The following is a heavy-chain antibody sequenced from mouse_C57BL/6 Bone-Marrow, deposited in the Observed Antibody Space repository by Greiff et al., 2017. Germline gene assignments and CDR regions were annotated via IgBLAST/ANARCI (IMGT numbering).Heavy chain of an antibody. CDR3: AFYYGSSYGDY. CDR1: GFNIKDYY. J-gene: IGHJ2*01. D-gene: IGHD1-1*01. V-gene: IGHV14-2*01. CDR2: INPEDGET. Sequence: VQLQQSGAELVKPGASVKLSCTASGFNIKDYYMHWVKQRTEQGLEWIGRINPEDGETKYAPKFPGKATITADTSSNTAYLQLSSLTSEDTAVYYCAFYYGSSYGDYWGQGTTLTVSS.